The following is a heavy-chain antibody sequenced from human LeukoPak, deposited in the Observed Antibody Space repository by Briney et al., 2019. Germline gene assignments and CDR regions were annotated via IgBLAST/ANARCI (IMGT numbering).Heavy chain of an antibody. J-gene: IGHJ6*02. V-gene: IGHV1-2*04. CDR2: INPNSGGT. Sequence: ASVKVSCKASGFTFTSSAVQWVRQARGQRLEWMGWINPNSGGTNYAQKFQGWVTMTRDTSISTAYMELSRLRSDDTAVYYCARESGVCSSTSCYYYYYGMDVWGQGTTVTVSS. CDR1: GFTFTSSA. CDR3: ARESGVCSSTSCYYYYYGMDV. D-gene: IGHD2-2*01.